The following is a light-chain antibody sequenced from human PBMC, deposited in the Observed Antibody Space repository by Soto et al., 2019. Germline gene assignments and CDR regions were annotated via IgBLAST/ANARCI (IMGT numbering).Light chain of an antibody. CDR2: DVN. V-gene: IGLV2-8*01. CDR3: SSHTTTGTLQV. J-gene: IGLJ1*01. Sequence: QSALTQPPSASGSPGQSVTISCAGTSSDVGAYNYVSWYQQHPGKAPKLIIYDVNKRPSGVPDRFSGSKSGNTASLTVSGLQAEDEADYYCSSHTTTGTLQVFGTGTKVTVL. CDR1: SSDVGAYNY.